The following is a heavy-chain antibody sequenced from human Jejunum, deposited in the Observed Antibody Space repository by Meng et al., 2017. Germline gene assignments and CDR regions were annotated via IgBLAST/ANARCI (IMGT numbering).Heavy chain of an antibody. V-gene: IGHV4-61*01. CDR3: ARGRDYYGSGNYYNTNWFGP. CDR1: GASVNSGSYY. CDR2: MYYNEKT. D-gene: IGHD3-10*01. Sequence: VELTEAGPGLGRPSEPLSLPCTVSGASVNSGSYYWSWIRQPPGKGLEWIGFMYYNEKTNYNPSLKSRVTISVDTSKNQFSLKLTSVTAADTAVYYCARGRDYYGSGNYYNTNWFGPWGQGTLVTVSS. J-gene: IGHJ5*02.